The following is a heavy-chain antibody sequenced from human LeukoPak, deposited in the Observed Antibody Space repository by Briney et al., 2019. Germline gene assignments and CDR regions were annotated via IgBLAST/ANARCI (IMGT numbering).Heavy chain of an antibody. V-gene: IGHV3-49*04. D-gene: IGHD4-17*01. CDR1: GFTFGDYA. CDR2: IRSKAYGGTT. CDR3: TREIQAEYGDKYYFDY. Sequence: GRSLRLSCTASGFTFGDYAMSWVRQAPGKGLEWVGFIRSKAYGGTTEYAASVKGRFTISRDDSKSIAYLQMNSLKTEDTAVYYCTREIQAEYGDKYYFDYWGQGTLVTVSS. J-gene: IGHJ4*02.